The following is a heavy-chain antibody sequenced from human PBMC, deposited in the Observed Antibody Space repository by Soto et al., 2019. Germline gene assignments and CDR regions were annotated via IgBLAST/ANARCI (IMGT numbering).Heavy chain of an antibody. CDR1: GGSVSSGSYY. Sequence: QVQLQESGPGLVKPSETLSLTCTVSGGSVSSGSYYWSWIRQPPGKGLEWIGYIYYSGSTNYNPYLKSRVTVPLDTSKNPFSLKLSSVTAADPAVYYCARGGYYFDSWGQGTLVTVSS. CDR3: ARGGYYFDS. J-gene: IGHJ4*02. CDR2: IYYSGST. D-gene: IGHD3-16*01. V-gene: IGHV4-61*01.